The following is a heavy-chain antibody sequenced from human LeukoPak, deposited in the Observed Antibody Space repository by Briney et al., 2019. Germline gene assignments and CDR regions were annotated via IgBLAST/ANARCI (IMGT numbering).Heavy chain of an antibody. Sequence: GGSLRLSCAASGFTFSRYGMHWVRQAPGKGLEWVAVISYDGSNKYYADSVKGRFTISRDNSKNTLYLQMNSLRAEDTAIYYCAKDQHNWNQGYFDYWGQGTLVTVSS. CDR1: GFTFSRYG. V-gene: IGHV3-30*18. J-gene: IGHJ4*02. CDR2: ISYDGSNK. D-gene: IGHD1-1*01. CDR3: AKDQHNWNQGYFDY.